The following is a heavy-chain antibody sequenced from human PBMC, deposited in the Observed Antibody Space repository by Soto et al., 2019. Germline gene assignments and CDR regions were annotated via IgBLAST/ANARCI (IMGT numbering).Heavy chain of an antibody. J-gene: IGHJ4*02. D-gene: IGHD6-19*01. Sequence: QVQLVQSGAEVKKPGASVKVSCKASGYTFTSYAMHWVRQAPGQRLEWMGWINAGNGNTKYSQKFQGRVTITRDTSASTAYMELSSLRSEDTAVYYCARDPSSGWYGPSDYWGQGTLVTVSS. V-gene: IGHV1-3*01. CDR1: GYTFTSYA. CDR2: INAGNGNT. CDR3: ARDPSSGWYGPSDY.